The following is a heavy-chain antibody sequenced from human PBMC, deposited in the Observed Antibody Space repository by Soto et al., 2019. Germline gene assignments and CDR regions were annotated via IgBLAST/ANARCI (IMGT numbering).Heavy chain of an antibody. CDR1: EFTFSDSS. J-gene: IGHJ4*02. CDR3: AAEMVTGTFTDH. CDR2: IVVGNGNT. D-gene: IGHD7-27*01. V-gene: IGHV1-58*01. Sequence: QMQLVQSGPEVKKPGTSVKVSCKASEFTFSDSSVQWVRQTRGQRLEWIGWIVVGNGNTNYAQKFQERVSITRDMSTTTAYMELSSLTSEDTAVYYCAAEMVTGTFTDHWGQGTLVTVSS.